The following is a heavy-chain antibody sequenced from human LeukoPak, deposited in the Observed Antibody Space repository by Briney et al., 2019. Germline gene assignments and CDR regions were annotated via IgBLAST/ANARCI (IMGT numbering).Heavy chain of an antibody. CDR1: GFTFSDYA. V-gene: IGHV3-23*01. Sequence: GGSLRLSCTASGFTFSDYAMSWVRQAPGKGLEWVSAISGSGGSTYYADSVKGRFTISRDNSKNTLYLQMNSLRAEDTAVYYCAKDSSSWFFDYWGQGTLVTVSS. D-gene: IGHD6-13*01. J-gene: IGHJ4*02. CDR2: ISGSGGST. CDR3: AKDSSSWFFDY.